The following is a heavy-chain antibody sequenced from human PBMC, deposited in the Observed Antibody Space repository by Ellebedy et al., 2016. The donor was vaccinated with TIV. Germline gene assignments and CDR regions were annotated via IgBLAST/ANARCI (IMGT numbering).Heavy chain of an antibody. J-gene: IGHJ4*02. CDR2: IYYSGST. Sequence: SETLSLTXTVSGGSISSSSYYWGWIRQPPGKGLEWIGSIYYSGSTYYNPSLKSRVTISVDTSKNQFSLKLSSVTAADTAVYYCARLVKAVAGTDFDYWGQGTLVTVSS. CDR3: ARLVKAVAGTDFDY. CDR1: GGSISSSSYY. V-gene: IGHV4-39*01. D-gene: IGHD6-19*01.